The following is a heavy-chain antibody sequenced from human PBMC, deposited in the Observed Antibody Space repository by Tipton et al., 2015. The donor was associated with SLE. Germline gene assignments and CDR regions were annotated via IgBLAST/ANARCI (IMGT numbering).Heavy chain of an antibody. CDR2: IFYSGTT. CDR3: ARDPNGGYGSFDY. J-gene: IGHJ4*02. Sequence: TLSLTCTVSGGSISSGSYYWNWIRQPPGKGLEWIGYIFYSGTTNYNPSLKSRVTISLDTSKNQFSLKLSSVTAADTAVYYCARDPNGGYGSFDYWGLGALVTVSS. CDR1: GGSISSGSYY. D-gene: IGHD7-27*01. V-gene: IGHV4-61*01.